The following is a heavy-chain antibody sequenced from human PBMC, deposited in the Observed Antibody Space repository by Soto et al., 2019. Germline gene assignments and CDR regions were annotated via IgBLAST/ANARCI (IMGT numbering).Heavy chain of an antibody. V-gene: IGHV1-18*01. Sequence: QVQLVQSGAEVKKPGASVKVSCKASGYTFTRYGISWVRQAPGQGLEWMGWISGYNGNTNYAQKIQGRVTMTTDTSTSTAYMELRSLTSDDTAVYYCVRDLTGGQETSGWYPTQHWGQGTLVTVSS. D-gene: IGHD6-19*01. J-gene: IGHJ1*01. CDR1: GYTFTRYG. CDR3: VRDLTGGQETSGWYPTQH. CDR2: ISGYNGNT.